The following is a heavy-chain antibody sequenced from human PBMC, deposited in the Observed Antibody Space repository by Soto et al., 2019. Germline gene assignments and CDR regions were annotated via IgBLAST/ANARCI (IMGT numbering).Heavy chain of an antibody. V-gene: IGHV3-74*03. Sequence: HPGGSLRLSFEASGFTFSSSWMHWVRQAPGKRLVWFSRIRSDGGTTTYADSVKGQITISRDNAKEKQNQKMKSLRAEDTAVYYCARVSNWNNWFDPWGQGT. CDR3: ARVSNWNNWFDP. D-gene: IGHD1-1*01. CDR2: IRSDGGTT. CDR1: GFTFSSSW. J-gene: IGHJ5*02.